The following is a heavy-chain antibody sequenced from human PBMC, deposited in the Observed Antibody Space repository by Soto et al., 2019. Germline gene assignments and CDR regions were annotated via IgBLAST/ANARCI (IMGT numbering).Heavy chain of an antibody. V-gene: IGHV1-69*01. J-gene: IGHJ6*02. CDR1: GDTFKNCV. CDR2: IIPLFGTT. Sequence: QVQVVQSGVEVRRPGSSVKVSCKASGDTFKNCVISWVRQAPGQGLEWMGGIIPLFGTTDFAQRFQGRLTSTPDESTTTAYMELMRLSSEDTATYYCAAKLGCGKFSVVWGQGKRVSGSS. CDR3: AAKLGCGKFSVV. D-gene: IGHD7-27*01.